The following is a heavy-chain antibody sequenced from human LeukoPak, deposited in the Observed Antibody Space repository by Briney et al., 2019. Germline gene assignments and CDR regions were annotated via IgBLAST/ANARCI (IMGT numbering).Heavy chain of an antibody. CDR3: ARVRYGSGTYHESPSFDY. CDR2: IIPIFGTA. D-gene: IGHD3-10*01. V-gene: IGHV1-69*13. CDR1: GGTFSSYA. Sequence: ASVKVSCKASGGTFSSYAISWVRQAPGQGLEWMGGIIPIFGTANYAQKFQGRVTITADESTSTAYMELSSLRSEDTAVYYCARVRYGSGTYHESPSFDYWGQGTLVTVSS. J-gene: IGHJ4*02.